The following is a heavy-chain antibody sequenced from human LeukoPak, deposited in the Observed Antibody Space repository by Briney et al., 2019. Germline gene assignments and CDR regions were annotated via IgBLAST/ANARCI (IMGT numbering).Heavy chain of an antibody. CDR3: ARRMLQEVINSDGFDI. V-gene: IGHV1-2*02. CDR2: INHNRGGT. CDR1: VYTLTGYY. D-gene: IGHD3-22*01. J-gene: IGHJ3*02. Sequence: GASVKVSCKASVYTLTGYYMHWVRQAPGQGREWMGWINHNRGGTNYAQKFRGRVTLTRDTFLSTPYMELSRLRSDDTAVYYCARRMLQEVINSDGFDIWGQGTMVTVSS.